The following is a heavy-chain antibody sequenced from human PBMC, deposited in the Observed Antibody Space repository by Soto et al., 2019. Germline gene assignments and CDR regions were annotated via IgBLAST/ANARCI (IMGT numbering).Heavy chain of an antibody. J-gene: IGHJ6*02. CDR2: IYYSGST. CDR1: GGSISSGDYY. V-gene: IGHV4-30-4*02. Sequence: SXTMSLTCTVSGGSISSGDYYWSWIRQPPGKVPEWIGYIYYSGSTYYNPSLKSRVTISVDTSKNQFSLKLSSVTAADTAVYYCARGYCSGGSCYSGYYGMDVWGQGTTVTVSS. D-gene: IGHD2-15*01. CDR3: ARGYCSGGSCYSGYYGMDV.